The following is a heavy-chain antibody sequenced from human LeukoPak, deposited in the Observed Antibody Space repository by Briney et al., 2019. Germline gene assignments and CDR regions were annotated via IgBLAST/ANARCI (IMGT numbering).Heavy chain of an antibody. CDR2: IYYSGST. CDR1: GGSISGSSYY. Sequence: SETLSLTCTVSGGSISGSSYYWGWIRQPPGKGLEWIGSIYYSGSTYYNPSLKSRVTISVDTSKNQFSLKLSSVTAAGTAVYYCAREAITPRNWFDPWGQGTLVAVSS. V-gene: IGHV4-39*07. J-gene: IGHJ5*02. CDR3: AREAITPRNWFDP. D-gene: IGHD1-14*01.